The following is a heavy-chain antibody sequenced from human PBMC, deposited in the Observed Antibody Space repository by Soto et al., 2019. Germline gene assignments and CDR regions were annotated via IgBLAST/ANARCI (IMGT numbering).Heavy chain of an antibody. CDR2: ISYGGSNK. CDR3: ARDLEVAVAGA. Sequence: QVQLFESGGGVVQPGRSLSLSCASSGFTFSSYAMHGVRQAPGTGLEWVAVISYGGSNKYYADSVKGRFTISRDNSKNTLYLQMNSLRAEGTAVYYCARDLEVAVAGAWGQGTLVTVSS. J-gene: IGHJ5*02. V-gene: IGHV3-30-3*01. D-gene: IGHD6-19*01. CDR1: GFTFSSYA.